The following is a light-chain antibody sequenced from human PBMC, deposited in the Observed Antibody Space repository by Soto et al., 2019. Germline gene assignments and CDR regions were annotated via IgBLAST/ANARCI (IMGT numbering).Light chain of an antibody. CDR1: SPDFGV. V-gene: IGLV2-14*01. CDR3: SSYSSTTTL. J-gene: IGLJ2*01. CDR2: EVS. Sequence: QSALTQSASVSGSPGQSITISCSGISPDFGVSWYQHFPGKAPKLLIFEVSNRPSGVSTRFSGSKSDNMAFLTISGLQSEDEGLYHCSSYSSTTTLFGGGTKVTVL.